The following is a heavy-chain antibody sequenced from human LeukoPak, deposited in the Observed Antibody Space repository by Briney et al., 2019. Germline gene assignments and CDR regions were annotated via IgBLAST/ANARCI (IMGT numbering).Heavy chain of an antibody. V-gene: IGHV4-59*01. Sequence: SETLSLTCAVYGGSFSSYYWSWIRQPPGKGLEWIGYVYYTGGTNYNPSLMSRVTISVDTSKIQFSLKLSSVTAADTAVYYCARRVARTGIYAFDIWGQGTMVTVSS. CDR2: VYYTGGT. CDR3: ARRVARTGIYAFDI. D-gene: IGHD1-1*01. CDR1: GGSFSSYY. J-gene: IGHJ3*02.